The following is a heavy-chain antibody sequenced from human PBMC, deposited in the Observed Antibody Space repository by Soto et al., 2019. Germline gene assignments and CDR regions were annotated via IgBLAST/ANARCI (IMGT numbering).Heavy chain of an antibody. CDR3: ARDRDDYGSGNYYNRIDF. J-gene: IGHJ4*02. V-gene: IGHV1-69*01. D-gene: IGHD3-10*01. Sequence: QVQVIQSGAEVKKPGSSVKVSCQVSGGIFSTDAISWLRQAPGQGLEWMGGIIPIFGTPNYAQNFQGRVTITADESTSTAYMELSGLRFEDTAVYYCARDRDDYGSGNYYNRIDFWGQGTLVTVSS. CDR1: GGIFSTDA. CDR2: IIPIFGTP.